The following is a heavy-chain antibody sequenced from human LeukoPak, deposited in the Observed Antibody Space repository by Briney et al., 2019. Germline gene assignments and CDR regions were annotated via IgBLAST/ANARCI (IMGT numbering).Heavy chain of an antibody. D-gene: IGHD5-12*01. CDR1: GYSISSGYY. J-gene: IGHJ4*02. V-gene: IGHV4-38-2*02. Sequence: PSETLSLTCTVSGYSISSGYYWGWIRQPPGKGLEWIGSIYHSGSTYYNPSLKSRVTISVDTSKNQFSLKLSSVTAADTAVYYCARVKGYSGYDFTGYFDYWGQGTLVTVSS. CDR3: ARVKGYSGYDFTGYFDY. CDR2: IYHSGST.